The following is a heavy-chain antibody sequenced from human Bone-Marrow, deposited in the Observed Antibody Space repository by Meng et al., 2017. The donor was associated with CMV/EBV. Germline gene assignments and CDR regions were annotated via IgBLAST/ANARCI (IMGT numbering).Heavy chain of an antibody. CDR2: ISSSSSYI. Sequence: GESLKISCAASGFTFSSYSMNWVRQAPGKGLEWVSSISSSSSYIYYADSLKGRFTISRDNAKNPLYLQMNSLRAEDTAVYYCAISSVVVVAADFDYWGRGTLVTFSS. CDR3: AISSVVVVAADFDY. J-gene: IGHJ4*02. D-gene: IGHD2-15*01. CDR1: GFTFSSYS. V-gene: IGHV3-21*01.